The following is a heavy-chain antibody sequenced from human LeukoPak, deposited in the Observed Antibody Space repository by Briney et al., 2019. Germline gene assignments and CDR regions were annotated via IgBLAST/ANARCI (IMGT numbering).Heavy chain of an antibody. CDR3: ARDRWRLDDSSGFYSFDY. Sequence: ASVTVSCKPSGFAFTRYGFSWVRQAPGQGLEWMGWISAYNVNTTYGQKLQDRVTMTTATSTNTANMELWSLRSDDTAVYYCARDRWRLDDSSGFYSFDYWGQGTLVTASS. J-gene: IGHJ4*02. V-gene: IGHV1-18*01. CDR2: ISAYNVNT. CDR1: GFAFTRYG. D-gene: IGHD3-22*01.